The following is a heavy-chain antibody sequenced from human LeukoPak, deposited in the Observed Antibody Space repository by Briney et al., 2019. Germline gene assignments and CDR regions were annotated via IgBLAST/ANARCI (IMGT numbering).Heavy chain of an antibody. D-gene: IGHD6-19*01. CDR3: ARRGTSGWYDY. V-gene: IGHV5-10-1*01. CDR1: GYSFTTYW. CDR2: IDPTDSDT. Sequence: GESLKISCKGYGYSFTTYWISWVRQMPGKGLEWMGRIDPTDSDTNYSPSFQGHVTISADKSISTAYLQWSSLKASDTAMYYCARRGTSGWYDYWGQGILVTVSS. J-gene: IGHJ4*02.